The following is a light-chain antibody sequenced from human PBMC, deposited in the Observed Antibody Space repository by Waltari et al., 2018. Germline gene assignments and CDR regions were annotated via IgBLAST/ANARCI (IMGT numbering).Light chain of an antibody. Sequence: DIQMTQSPSTLSASVGARVTITCRASPSISSWLAWYQQKPGKAPKLLIYKASSLESGVPSRFSGSGSGTEFTLTISSLQPDDFATYYCQQYNSYPWTFGQGTKVEIK. CDR2: KAS. CDR1: PSISSW. J-gene: IGKJ1*01. CDR3: QQYNSYPWT. V-gene: IGKV1-5*03.